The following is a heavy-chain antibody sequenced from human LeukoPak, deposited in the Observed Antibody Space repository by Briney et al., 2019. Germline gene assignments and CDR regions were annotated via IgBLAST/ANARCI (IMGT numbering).Heavy chain of an antibody. Sequence: GGSLRLSCAASGFTFSSCGMHWVRQAPGKGLEWVAVISYDGSNKYYADSVKGRFTISRDNSKNTLYLQMNSLRAEDTAVYYCAKDGSSGWCFDYWGQGTLVTVSS. CDR3: AKDGSSGWCFDY. D-gene: IGHD6-19*01. J-gene: IGHJ4*02. CDR2: ISYDGSNK. V-gene: IGHV3-30*18. CDR1: GFTFSSCG.